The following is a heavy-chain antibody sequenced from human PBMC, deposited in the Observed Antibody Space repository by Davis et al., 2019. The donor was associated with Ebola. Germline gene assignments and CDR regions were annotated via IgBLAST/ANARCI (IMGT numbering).Heavy chain of an antibody. Sequence: GESLKISCAVSGFSFSSYSMNWVRQAPGKGLELVSYISSTSRTIYYADSVKGRFTISSDNAKNSLYLQMNSLRDEDTAVYYCARYIITPGGVPHFDHWGQGTQVTVSS. CDR3: ARYIITPGGVPHFDH. D-gene: IGHD3-16*01. CDR1: GFSFSSYS. J-gene: IGHJ4*02. CDR2: ISSTSRTI. V-gene: IGHV3-48*02.